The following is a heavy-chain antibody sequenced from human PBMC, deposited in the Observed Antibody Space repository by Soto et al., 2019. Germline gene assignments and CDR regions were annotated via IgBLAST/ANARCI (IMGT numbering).Heavy chain of an antibody. V-gene: IGHV3-23*01. CDR2: ISSSSGST. CDR1: GFTFSSYV. Sequence: EVQLLESGGGLVQPGGSLRLSCAASGFTFSSYVMNWVRQAAGKGLEWVSTISSSSGSTYYADSVKGRFTISRDNSKNFLYLQMNSLRGDDTAVYYCAKVGSERYSGQHSDYWGQGTLVTISS. D-gene: IGHD5-12*01. CDR3: AKVGSERYSGQHSDY. J-gene: IGHJ4*02.